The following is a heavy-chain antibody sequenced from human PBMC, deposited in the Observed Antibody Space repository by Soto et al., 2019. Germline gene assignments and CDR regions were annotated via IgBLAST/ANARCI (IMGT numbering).Heavy chain of an antibody. CDR2: IYYSGSS. J-gene: IGHJ4*02. V-gene: IGHV4-39*01. CDR3: ASLNSASARRAFDY. D-gene: IGHD1-26*01. Sequence: QLQLQESGPGLVKPSETLSLTCTVSGGSISSSNYYWGWIRQPPGKGLEWIAIIYYSGSSYYNPSLKSRVTISVDTSKIQFSLRLSSVTAADTAVYYCASLNSASARRAFDYWGQGTLVTVSS. CDR1: GGSISSSNYY.